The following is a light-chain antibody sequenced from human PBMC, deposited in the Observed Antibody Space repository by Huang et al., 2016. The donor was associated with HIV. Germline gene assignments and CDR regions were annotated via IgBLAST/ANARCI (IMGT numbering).Light chain of an antibody. V-gene: IGKV1D-13*01. CDR2: DAS. Sequence: ATQLTQFPPSLSASIGDRVTISCRASQDVSTSLAWYQQRPGKAPKLLIYDASTLQTGAPSRFSGFGSGTAFSLTISGLQAEDFATYYCQQLDNYPLTFGPGTTVDV. J-gene: IGKJ3*01. CDR3: QQLDNYPLT. CDR1: QDVSTS.